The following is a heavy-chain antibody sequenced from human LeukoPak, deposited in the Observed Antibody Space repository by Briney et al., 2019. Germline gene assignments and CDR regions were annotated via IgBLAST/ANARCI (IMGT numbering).Heavy chain of an antibody. D-gene: IGHD3-3*01. CDR2: ISYDGSNK. Sequence: GGSRRLSCAASGFTFSSYAMHWVRQAPGKGLEWVAVISYDGSNKYYADSVKGRFTISRDNSKNTLYLQMNSLRAEDTAVYYCAKEGVTIFGVAPDYWGQGTLVTVSS. J-gene: IGHJ4*02. CDR3: AKEGVTIFGVAPDY. V-gene: IGHV3-30-3*01. CDR1: GFTFSSYA.